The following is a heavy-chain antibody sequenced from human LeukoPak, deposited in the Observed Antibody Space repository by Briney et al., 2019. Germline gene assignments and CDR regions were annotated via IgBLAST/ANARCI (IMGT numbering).Heavy chain of an antibody. CDR3: ARVYDFWSGYFEY. J-gene: IGHJ4*02. CDR2: INTDGSST. CDR1: GFTFSNYW. V-gene: IGHV3-74*01. Sequence: PGGSLRLSCAASGFTFSNYWMHWVRQAPGKGLVWVSRINTDGSSTSYADSVEGRFTISRDNAKNTLYLQMNSLRAEDTAVYYCARVYDFWSGYFEYWGQGTLVSVSS. D-gene: IGHD3-3*01.